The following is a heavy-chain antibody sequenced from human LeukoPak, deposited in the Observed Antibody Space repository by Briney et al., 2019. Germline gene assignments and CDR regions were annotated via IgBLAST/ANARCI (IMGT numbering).Heavy chain of an antibody. CDR2: ISSYNGYT. J-gene: IGHJ4*02. CDR3: ARDRGRYDRSGYYPPLFDY. V-gene: IGHV1-18*01. CDR1: GYTFSGYY. D-gene: IGHD3-22*01. Sequence: ASVKVSCKASGYTFSGYYMHWARQAPGQGLEWMGWISSYNGYTHYAQKFQGRVTMTTDTSTTTAYMELRSLRSDDTAVYYCARDRGRYDRSGYYPPLFDYWGQGTLVTVS.